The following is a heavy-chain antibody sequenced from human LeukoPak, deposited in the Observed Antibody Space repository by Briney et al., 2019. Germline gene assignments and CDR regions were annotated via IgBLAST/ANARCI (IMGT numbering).Heavy chain of an antibody. Sequence: GGSLRLSCAASGFTFSSYAMTWVRQTPGKGPEWVANMNKDGSEKYYVDSVKGRFTISRDTAKNSLYLQMNNLRAEDTALYYCARNNDMDVWGQGTTVIVSS. CDR1: GFTFSSYA. J-gene: IGHJ6*02. CDR3: ARNNDMDV. V-gene: IGHV3-7*03. D-gene: IGHD1/OR15-1a*01. CDR2: MNKDGSEK.